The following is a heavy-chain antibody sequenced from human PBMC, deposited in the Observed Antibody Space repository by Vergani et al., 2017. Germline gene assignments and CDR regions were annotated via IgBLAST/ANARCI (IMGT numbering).Heavy chain of an antibody. V-gene: IGHV4-4*03. CDR2: IFHTEDT. CDR3: ATIGYRRWGYYFGF. Sequence: QVQLQESGPGLVKPPGTLSLTCAVSGYSISSNNCWTWVRQPPGKGLEWIGEIFHTEDTKYSPSLKSRVTVSVDESRNLFSLRLNSVTAADTAVYYCATIGYRRWGYYFGFRGQGILVTVSS. D-gene: IGHD2/OR15-2a*01. J-gene: IGHJ4*01. CDR1: GYSISSNNC.